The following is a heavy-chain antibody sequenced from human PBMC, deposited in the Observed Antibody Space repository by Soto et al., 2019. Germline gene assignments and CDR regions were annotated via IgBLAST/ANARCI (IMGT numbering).Heavy chain of an antibody. Sequence: SETLSLTCAFYVGSFSGYYWSCIRHPPGKGLEWIGEINHSGSTNYNPSLKSRVTISVDTSKNQFSLKLSSVTAADTAVYYCARGGDLIVALEYLGQGTLVNVSS. CDR1: VGSFSGYY. CDR3: ARGGDLIVALEY. D-gene: IGHD2-21*01. J-gene: IGHJ4*02. V-gene: IGHV4-34*01. CDR2: INHSGST.